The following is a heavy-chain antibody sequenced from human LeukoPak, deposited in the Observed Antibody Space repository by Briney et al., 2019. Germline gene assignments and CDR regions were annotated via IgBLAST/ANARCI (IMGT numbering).Heavy chain of an antibody. J-gene: IGHJ6*03. V-gene: IGHV4-59*01. CDR1: GGSISSYY. CDR2: IYYSGST. CDR3: ARDGGPNYYGSGSYKNYYYYYMDV. D-gene: IGHD3-10*01. Sequence: PSETLSLTCTVSGGSISSYYWSWIRQPPGKGLEWIGYIYYSGSTNYNPSLKSRVTISVDTSKNQFSLKLSSVTAADTAVYYCARDGGPNYYGSGSYKNYYYYYMDVWGKGTTVTVSS.